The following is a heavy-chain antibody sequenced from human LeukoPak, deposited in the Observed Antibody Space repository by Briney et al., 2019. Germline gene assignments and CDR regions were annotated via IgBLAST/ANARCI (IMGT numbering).Heavy chain of an antibody. Sequence: GGSLRLSCATSGFTFSRYAMAWVRQAPGKGLEWVSSISTGGGSTYSADSVKGRFTTSRDKSKNTLFLQMNSLRAEDTAVYHCARQIGYCSDGNSHFDYWGQGTLVTVSS. CDR3: ARQIGYCSDGNSHFDY. CDR2: ISTGGGST. J-gene: IGHJ4*02. V-gene: IGHV3-23*01. D-gene: IGHD2-15*01. CDR1: GFTFSRYA.